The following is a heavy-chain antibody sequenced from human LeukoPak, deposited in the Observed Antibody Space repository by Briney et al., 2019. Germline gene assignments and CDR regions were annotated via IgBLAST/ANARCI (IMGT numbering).Heavy chain of an antibody. CDR3: ARDGPSPKYCSGGSCTRYGMDV. J-gene: IGHJ6*02. CDR1: GFTFSSYT. D-gene: IGHD2-15*01. CDR2: ISSSSSDI. V-gene: IGHV3-21*01. Sequence: GGSLRLSCAASGFTFSSYTMNWVRQAPGKGLEWVSSISSSSSDIYYADSVKGRFTISRDNAKNSLYLQMNSLRAEDTAVYYCARDGPSPKYCSGGSCTRYGMDVWGQGTTVTVSS.